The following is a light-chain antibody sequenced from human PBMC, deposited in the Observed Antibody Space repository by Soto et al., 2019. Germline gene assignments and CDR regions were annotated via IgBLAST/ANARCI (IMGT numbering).Light chain of an antibody. CDR2: GAS. CDR1: QIISSN. V-gene: IGKV3-15*01. Sequence: DIVLTQSPATLSVSLGERVSLSCRASQIISSNLAWYQQKPGQIPRLLIYGASARAAGIPARFSGSGSGTEGTLTISSLQSEDFAVYYCQQYNNWPQFTFGPGTKVDV. J-gene: IGKJ3*01. CDR3: QQYNNWPQFT.